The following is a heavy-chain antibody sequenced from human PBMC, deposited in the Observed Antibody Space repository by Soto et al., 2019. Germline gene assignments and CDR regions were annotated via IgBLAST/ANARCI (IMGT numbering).Heavy chain of an antibody. CDR3: ARGFDSSPNYAFDI. CDR1: GFTFSSYA. CDR2: ISYDGSNK. V-gene: IGHV3-30-3*01. J-gene: IGHJ3*02. Sequence: TGGSLRLSCAASGFTFSSYAMHWVRQAPGKGLEWVAVISYDGSNKYYADSAKGRFTISRDNSKNTLYLQMNSLRAEDTAVYYCARGFDSSPNYAFDIWGQGTMVTVSS. D-gene: IGHD6-13*01.